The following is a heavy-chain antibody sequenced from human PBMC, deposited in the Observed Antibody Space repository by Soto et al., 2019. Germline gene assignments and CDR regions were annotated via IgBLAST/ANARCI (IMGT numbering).Heavy chain of an antibody. CDR3: ARDGSTAPSNYYYSGMDV. V-gene: IGHV4-4*07. J-gene: IGHJ6*02. CDR2: IYTSGST. D-gene: IGHD3-10*01. Sequence: QVQLQESGPGLVKPSETLSLTCTVSGGSISSYYWSWIRQPAGKGLEWIGRIYTSGSTNYNPSLKCRVTMSVDTSKNQFSRKLSSVPAADTAVYYWARDGSTAPSNYYYSGMDVWGQGTTVTVSS. CDR1: GGSISSYY.